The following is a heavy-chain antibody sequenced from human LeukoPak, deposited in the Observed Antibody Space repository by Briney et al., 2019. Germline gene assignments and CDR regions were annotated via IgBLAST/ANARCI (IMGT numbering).Heavy chain of an antibody. Sequence: ASVKVSCKVSGYTLTELSMHWVRQAPGKGLEWMGGFDPEDGETIYAQKFQGRVTMTEDTSTDTAYMELSRLRSDDTAVYYCARAKLLHIVVVTAIGYWGQGTLATVSS. V-gene: IGHV1-24*01. CDR2: FDPEDGET. CDR3: ARAKLLHIVVVTAIGY. D-gene: IGHD2-21*02. J-gene: IGHJ4*02. CDR1: GYTLTELS.